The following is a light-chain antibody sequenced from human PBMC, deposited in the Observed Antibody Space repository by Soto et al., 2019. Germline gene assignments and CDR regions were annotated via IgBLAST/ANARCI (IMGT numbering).Light chain of an antibody. CDR2: GGS. V-gene: IGKV1-39*01. CDR3: QQIYTIPLT. J-gene: IGKJ4*01. Sequence: DIQMTQSPSSLSASFGDSVTITCRASQSIGSYLNWYQQKPGKAPNLLIHGGSILQSGVPPRFSGGGGGTDFTLTISSLQPEDSASYYCQQIYTIPLTCGGGTKV. CDR1: QSIGSY.